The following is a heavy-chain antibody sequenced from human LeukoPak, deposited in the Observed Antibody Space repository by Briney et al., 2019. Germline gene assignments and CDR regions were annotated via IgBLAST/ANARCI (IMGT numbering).Heavy chain of an antibody. V-gene: IGHV1-46*01. J-gene: IGHJ6*02. CDR1: GYTFTSYY. D-gene: IGHD4-11*01. CDR2: INPNTSST. Sequence: ASVTVSCKASGYTFTSYYMHWVRQAPGEGPEWMGIINPNTSSTSYAQKFQGRVTMTRDTSTSTVYMELGSLRSEDTAVYYCARSDQYYYGMDVWGQGNTVTVSS. CDR3: ARSDQYYYGMDV.